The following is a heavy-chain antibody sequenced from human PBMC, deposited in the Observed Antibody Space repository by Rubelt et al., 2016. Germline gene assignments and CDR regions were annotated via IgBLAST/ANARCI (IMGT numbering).Heavy chain of an antibody. CDR2: IKLDSGGT. D-gene: IGHD6-13*01. J-gene: IGHJ4*02. V-gene: IGHV1-2*02. CDR1: GYSFTGSY. Sequence: QVQLVQSGAEVKKPGASVKVSCKASGYSFTGSYMHWVRQAPGQGLEWMGWIKLDSGGTNYAQKFQGRVTMTRDTSISTVYMELSRLRSDDTAVYYCATLLAAAGTYWGQGTLSPPPQ. CDR3: ATLLAAAGTY.